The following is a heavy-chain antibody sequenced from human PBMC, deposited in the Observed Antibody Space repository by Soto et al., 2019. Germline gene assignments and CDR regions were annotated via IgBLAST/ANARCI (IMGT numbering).Heavy chain of an antibody. CDR1: GGSISSYY. D-gene: IGHD6-19*01. Sequence: SETLSLTCTVSGGSISSYYWSWIRQPPGKGLEWIGYIYYSGSTNYNPSLKSRVTISVDTSKNQFSLKLSSVTAADTAVYYCAREKTVAGFDEWGQGTLVTVSS. J-gene: IGHJ4*02. CDR2: IYYSGST. V-gene: IGHV4-59*01. CDR3: AREKTVAGFDE.